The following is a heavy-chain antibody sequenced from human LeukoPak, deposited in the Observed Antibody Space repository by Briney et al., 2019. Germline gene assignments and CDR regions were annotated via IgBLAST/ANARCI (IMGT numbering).Heavy chain of an antibody. V-gene: IGHV1-2*02. D-gene: IGHD3-9*01. CDR2: INPDSGDT. Sequence: ASVKVSCKASGYIFTAYYLHWVRQAPGQGLEWMGWINPDSGDTKFAQKFQGRVSMTRDTSISTAYMELSGLRSDDTAYYFCARVQYYNIMTGSFQYWGQGTLVTVSS. J-gene: IGHJ4*02. CDR3: ARVQYYNIMTGSFQY. CDR1: GYIFTAYY.